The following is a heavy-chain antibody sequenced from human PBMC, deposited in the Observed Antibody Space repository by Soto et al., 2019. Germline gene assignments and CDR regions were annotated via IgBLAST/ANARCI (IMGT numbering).Heavy chain of an antibody. Sequence: EVQLVESGGGLVQPGGSLRLSCAASGFTFSSYWMHWVRQAPGKGLVWVSRINSDGSSTSYADSVKGRFTISRDNAKNTLYLQMNRLRAEDTAVYYCARDPYYDILTGYIEYNWFDPWGQGTLVTVSS. CDR2: INSDGSST. CDR1: GFTFSSYW. D-gene: IGHD3-9*01. V-gene: IGHV3-74*01. J-gene: IGHJ5*02. CDR3: ARDPYYDILTGYIEYNWFDP.